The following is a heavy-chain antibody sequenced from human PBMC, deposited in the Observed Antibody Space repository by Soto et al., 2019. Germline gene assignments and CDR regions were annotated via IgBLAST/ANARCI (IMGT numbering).Heavy chain of an antibody. CDR1: GFTFSSYA. Sequence: QVQLVESGGGVVQPGRSLRLSCAASGFTFSSYAMHWVRQAPGKGLEWLAVISYDGSNKYYADSVKGRFTISRDSSKNTLYLQMNSLRAEDTAVYYCARDVSVARGIRDAFDIWGQGTMVTVSS. CDR3: ARDVSVARGIRDAFDI. J-gene: IGHJ3*02. CDR2: ISYDGSNK. D-gene: IGHD3-10*01. V-gene: IGHV3-30-3*01.